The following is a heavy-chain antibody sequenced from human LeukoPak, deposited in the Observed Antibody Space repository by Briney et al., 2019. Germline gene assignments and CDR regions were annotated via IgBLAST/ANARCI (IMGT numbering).Heavy chain of an antibody. D-gene: IGHD1-26*01. CDR1: GGTFSSYA. CDR3: ERDSSLGRVLYDY. Sequence: ASVKVSCKASGGTFSSYAISWVRQAPGQGLEWMGRIIPILGIANYAQKFQGRVTITADKSTSTAYMELSSLRSEDTAVYYCERDSSLGRVLYDYWGQGTMVTVSS. CDR2: IIPILGIA. J-gene: IGHJ4*02. V-gene: IGHV1-69*04.